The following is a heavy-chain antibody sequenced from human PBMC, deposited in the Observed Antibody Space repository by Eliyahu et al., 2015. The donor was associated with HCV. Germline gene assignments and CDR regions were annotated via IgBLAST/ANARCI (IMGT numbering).Heavy chain of an antibody. Sequence: QVQLQESGPGLVKPSETLSLTCTVSGXSITTYXXSWIRQPPGKGXEWIGYIHYSGSTNYNPSLKSRVTISLDTSKNQFSLNLTSVTAADTAVYYCASGGGGIAVAGTGGWFDPWGQGTLVTVSS. CDR3: ASGGGGIAVAGTGGWFDP. CDR2: IHYSGST. J-gene: IGHJ5*02. D-gene: IGHD6-19*01. V-gene: IGHV4-59*01. CDR1: GXSITTYX.